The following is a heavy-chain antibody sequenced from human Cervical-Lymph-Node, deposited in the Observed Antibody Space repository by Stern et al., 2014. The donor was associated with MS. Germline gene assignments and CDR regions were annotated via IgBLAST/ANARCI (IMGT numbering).Heavy chain of an antibody. CDR2: IGTAGDT. CDR3: AREVGDGYFDY. Sequence: VQLMQSGGGLVQPGGSLRLSWAAPGFTFSSYDMHWVRQATGKVLEWVSAIGTAGDTYYPGSVKGRFTSARENAKNSLYLQMNSLRAGDTAVYYCAREVGDGYFDYWGQGTLVTVSS. J-gene: IGHJ4*02. V-gene: IGHV3-13*01. D-gene: IGHD5-24*01. CDR1: GFTFSSYD.